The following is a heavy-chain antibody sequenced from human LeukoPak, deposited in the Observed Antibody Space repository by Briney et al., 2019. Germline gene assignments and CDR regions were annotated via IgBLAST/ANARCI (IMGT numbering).Heavy chain of an antibody. D-gene: IGHD4-23*01. CDR1: GGSISSYY. CDR2: IYYSGST. CDR3: ARDYGGVLQD. J-gene: IGHJ4*02. Sequence: SETLSLTCTVSGGSISSYYWSWIRQPPGKGLEWIGYIYYSGSTNYNPSLKSRVTISVDTSKNQFSLKLSSVTAADMAVYYCARDYGGVLQDWGQGTLVTVSS. V-gene: IGHV4-59*12.